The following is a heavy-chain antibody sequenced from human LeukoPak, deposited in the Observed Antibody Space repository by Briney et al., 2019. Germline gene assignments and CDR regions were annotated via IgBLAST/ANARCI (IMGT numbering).Heavy chain of an antibody. D-gene: IGHD6-19*01. CDR3: ASSRDLGIAVAGTYRAVFDY. V-gene: IGHV4-59*12. Sequence: SETLSLTCNVSGGSIRGYYWSWIRQPPGKGLEWIGYIYSSGSTNYNPSLKSRVTMSVDTSKNQFSLKVNSVTAADTAVYYCASSRDLGIAVAGTYRAVFDYWGQGTLVTVSS. CDR2: IYSSGST. J-gene: IGHJ4*02. CDR1: GGSIRGYY.